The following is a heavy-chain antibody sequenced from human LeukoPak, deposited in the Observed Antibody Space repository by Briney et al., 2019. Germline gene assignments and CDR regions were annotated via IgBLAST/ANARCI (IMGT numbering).Heavy chain of an antibody. D-gene: IGHD1-26*01. CDR1: GFTFSSYW. CDR3: ARGTGSYYSLGY. J-gene: IGHJ4*02. CDR2: INRDGSST. Sequence: GGSLRLSCAASGFTFSSYWMHWVRQAPGKGLVWVSRINRDGSSTSYADSVMGRFTISRDNAKNTLYLQMDSLRAEDTAMYYCARGTGSYYSLGYWGQGTLVTVPS. V-gene: IGHV3-74*01.